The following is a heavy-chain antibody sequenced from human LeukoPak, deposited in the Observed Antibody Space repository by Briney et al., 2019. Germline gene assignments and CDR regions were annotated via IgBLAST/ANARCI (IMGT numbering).Heavy chain of an antibody. Sequence: GGSLRLSCAASGFTFSSYAMSWVRQAPGKGPEWVSAISHSGGTTYYADSVKGRFTITRDNSKNTLYLQMNSLRAEDTAVYYCARGGPYYDSSGYYFIWGQGTLVTVSS. CDR2: ISHSGGTT. CDR1: GFTFSSYA. J-gene: IGHJ4*02. V-gene: IGHV3-23*01. CDR3: ARGGPYYDSSGYYFI. D-gene: IGHD3-22*01.